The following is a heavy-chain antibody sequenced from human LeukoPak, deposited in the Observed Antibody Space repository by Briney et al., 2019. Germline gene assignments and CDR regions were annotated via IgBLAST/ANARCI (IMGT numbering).Heavy chain of an antibody. CDR3: AREAITMVRGVKVKYFDY. CDR1: GFTFSSYT. Sequence: GGSLRLSCAASGFTFSSYTMNWVRQAPGKGLEWVSSISTNSSYIYYADSVKGRFTISRDNAKNSLYLQMNSLRAEDTAVYYCAREAITMVRGVKVKYFDYWGQGTLVTVSS. CDR2: ISTNSSYI. D-gene: IGHD3-10*01. V-gene: IGHV3-21*01. J-gene: IGHJ4*02.